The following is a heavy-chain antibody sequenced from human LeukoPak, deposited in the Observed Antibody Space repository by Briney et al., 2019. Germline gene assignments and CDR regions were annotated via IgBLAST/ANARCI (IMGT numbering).Heavy chain of an antibody. CDR2: IYHSGST. V-gene: IGHV4-30-2*01. Sequence: SETLSLTCTVSGGSISSGGYYWSWIRQPPGKGLEWIGYIYHSGSTYYNPSLKSRVTISVDRSKNQFSLKLSSVTAADTAVYYCARPGVGSGRYGAFDIWGQGTMVTVSS. D-gene: IGHD1-26*01. CDR3: ARPGVGSGRYGAFDI. J-gene: IGHJ3*02. CDR1: GGSISSGGYY.